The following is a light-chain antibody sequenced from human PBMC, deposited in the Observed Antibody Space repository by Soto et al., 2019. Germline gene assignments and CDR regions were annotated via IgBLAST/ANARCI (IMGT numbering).Light chain of an antibody. J-gene: IGKJ2*01. Sequence: DIVMTQSPLSLPVTPGEPASISCRSSQSLLHSNGYTYLDWYLRKPGQSPQLLIYLGFNRASGVPDRFSGSGSGTDFTLKISRVEAEDVWVYYCMQALQTPYTFGQGTKLEIK. CDR1: QSLLHSNGYTY. V-gene: IGKV2-28*01. CDR3: MQALQTPYT. CDR2: LGF.